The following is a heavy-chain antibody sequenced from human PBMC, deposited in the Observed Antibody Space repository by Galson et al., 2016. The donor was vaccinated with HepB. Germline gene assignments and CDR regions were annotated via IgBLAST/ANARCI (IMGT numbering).Heavy chain of an antibody. V-gene: IGHV4-31*03. D-gene: IGHD3/OR15-3a*01. CDR1: GASITRGGYY. Sequence: TLSLTCTVSGASITRGGYYWSWIRQHPGKGLEWIGNIYYSGTTNYNLSLKSRIIMAVDTSKNQLSLQLRSVTAADTAVYYCARLSGLWFDPWGPGTLVTVSS. J-gene: IGHJ5*02. CDR3: ARLSGLWFDP. CDR2: IYYSGTT.